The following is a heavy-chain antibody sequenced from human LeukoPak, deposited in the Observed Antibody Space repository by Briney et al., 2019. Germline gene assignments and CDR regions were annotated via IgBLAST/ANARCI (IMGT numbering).Heavy chain of an antibody. CDR3: ARAPTFSGWFDY. CDR1: GFTFGDYA. D-gene: IGHD6-19*01. V-gene: IGHV3-21*01. Sequence: GGSLRLSCTASGFTFGDYAMTWVRQAPGKGLEWVSSISSSSSYIYYADSVKGRFTISRDNAKNSLYLQMNSLRVEDTAVYYCARAPTFSGWFDYWGQGTLVTVSS. J-gene: IGHJ4*02. CDR2: ISSSSSYI.